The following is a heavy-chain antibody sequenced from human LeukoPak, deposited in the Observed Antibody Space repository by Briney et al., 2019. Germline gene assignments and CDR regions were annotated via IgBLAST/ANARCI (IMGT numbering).Heavy chain of an antibody. CDR2: ISYDGSHK. CDR1: GFTVSNAW. V-gene: IGHV3-30-3*01. CDR3: ARDGEHHNYDY. Sequence: GGSLRLSCAVSGFTVSNAWMSWVRQAPGKGLEWVAVISYDGSHKYYADSLKGRFTISRDNSKNTLYLQMNSLRPEDTAVYFCARDGEHHNYDYWGQGTLVTVSS. D-gene: IGHD1/OR15-1a*01. J-gene: IGHJ4*02.